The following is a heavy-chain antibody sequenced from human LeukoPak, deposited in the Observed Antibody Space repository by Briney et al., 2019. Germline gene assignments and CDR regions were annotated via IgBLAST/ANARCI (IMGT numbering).Heavy chain of an antibody. V-gene: IGHV4-59*01. D-gene: IGHD3-22*01. CDR1: GGSISSYY. Sequence: SETLSLTCSVSGGSISSYYWSWIRQPPGKELEWIGYIYYSGSTNYNPSLKSRVTISLDTSKNQFSLKLSSVTAADTAVYYCARSSLYYYDSSGYYYFDYWGQGTLVTVSS. CDR2: IYYSGST. CDR3: ARSSLYYYDSSGYYYFDY. J-gene: IGHJ4*02.